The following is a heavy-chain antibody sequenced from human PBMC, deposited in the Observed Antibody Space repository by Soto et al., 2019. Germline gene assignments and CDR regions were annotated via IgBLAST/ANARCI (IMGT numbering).Heavy chain of an antibody. Sequence: SVKVSCNASGGSFISYAIIWGRQAPGQGLEWMGGIIPIFGTANYAQKFQGRVTITADESTSTAYMELSSLRSEDTAVYYCARGQMPVAATPYYYGMDVWGQGTTVTVSS. V-gene: IGHV1-69*01. CDR2: IIPIFGTA. D-gene: IGHD2-15*01. J-gene: IGHJ6*02. CDR3: ARGQMPVAATPYYYGMDV. CDR1: GGSFISYA.